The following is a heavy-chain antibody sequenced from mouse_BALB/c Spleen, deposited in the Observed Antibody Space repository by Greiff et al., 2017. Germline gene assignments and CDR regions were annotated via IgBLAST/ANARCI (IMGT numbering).Heavy chain of an antibody. Sequence: EVQLQQSGPELVKPGASVKISCKASGYSFTGYYMHWVKQSHVKSLEWIGRINPYNGATSYNQNFKDKASLTVDKSSSTAYMELHSLTSEDSAVYCCERGGYGNWLAYWGQGTLVTVSA. V-gene: IGHV1-31*01. D-gene: IGHD2-10*02. CDR1: GYSFTGYY. CDR3: ERGGYGNWLAY. CDR2: INPYNGAT. J-gene: IGHJ3*01.